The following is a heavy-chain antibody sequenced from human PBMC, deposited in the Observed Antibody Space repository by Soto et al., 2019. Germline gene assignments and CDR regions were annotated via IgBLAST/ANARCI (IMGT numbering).Heavy chain of an antibody. Sequence: QVQLVQSGAEVKKPGSSVKVSCKASGGTFSSYTISWVRQAPGQGLEWMGRIIPILGIANYAQKCQGRVTITADNSTSTAYMELSSLRSEDTAVYYCASSYYYGSGSLAYWGQGTLVTVSS. V-gene: IGHV1-69*02. CDR3: ASSYYYGSGSLAY. D-gene: IGHD3-10*01. CDR1: GGTFSSYT. J-gene: IGHJ4*02. CDR2: IIPILGIA.